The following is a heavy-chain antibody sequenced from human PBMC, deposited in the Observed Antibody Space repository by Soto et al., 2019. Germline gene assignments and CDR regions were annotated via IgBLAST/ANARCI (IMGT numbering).Heavy chain of an antibody. V-gene: IGHV5-51*01. CDR3: ARGGVYDPRGAFDI. Sequence: PWELMKISYKGSGCSFTRYWSGWVRKMPGKGLEWMGIIYPGDSDTRYSPSFQGQVTFSADKSINTAYLQWSSLKASDTAMYYCARGGVYDPRGAFDIWGPGTMVTV. CDR2: IYPGDSDT. D-gene: IGHD5-12*01. J-gene: IGHJ3*02. CDR1: GCSFTRYW.